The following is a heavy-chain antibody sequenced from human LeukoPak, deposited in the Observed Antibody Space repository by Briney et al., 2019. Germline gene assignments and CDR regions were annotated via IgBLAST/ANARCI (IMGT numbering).Heavy chain of an antibody. CDR2: INPTGGST. CDR1: GYTFPSYF. J-gene: IGHJ6*02. Sequence: GASVKVSCKASGYTFPSYFMHWVRQAPGQGLEWVGLINPTGGSTTYAQKFQGRVTMTRDTSTSTVYMELSSLRSDDTAVYYCARTMKYSYGYDYYYGMDVWGQGTTVTVSS. CDR3: ARTMKYSYGYDYYYGMDV. V-gene: IGHV1-46*01. D-gene: IGHD5-18*01.